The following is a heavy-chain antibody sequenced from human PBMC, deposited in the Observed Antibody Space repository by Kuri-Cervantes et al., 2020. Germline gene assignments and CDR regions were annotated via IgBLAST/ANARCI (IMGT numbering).Heavy chain of an antibody. D-gene: IGHD4-11*01. CDR1: GFAFSNAW. V-gene: IGHV3-23*01. CDR3: AKERDPYSNDYFDY. CDR2: ISGSGGST. J-gene: IGHJ4*02. Sequence: GGSLRLSCAASGFAFSNAWMSWVRQAPGKGLEWVSAISGSGGSTYYADSVKGRFTISRDNSKNTLYLQMNSLRAEDTAVYYCAKERDPYSNDYFDYWGQGILVTVSS.